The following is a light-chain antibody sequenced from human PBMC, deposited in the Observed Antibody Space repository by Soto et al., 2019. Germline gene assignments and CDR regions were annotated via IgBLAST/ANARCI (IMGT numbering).Light chain of an antibody. CDR1: LFFPGNH. CDR2: GAS. V-gene: IGKV3-20*01. J-gene: IGKJ2*01. Sequence: VLTQSPGTLSLSPGERVTLSCRASLFFPGNHLAWYQQKPGQAPRLLIYGASNRATGIPDRFSGSGSGTDFTLTIDRLEPEDFAVYYCQQYGRSPPYTFGQGTKLEI. CDR3: QQYGRSPPYT.